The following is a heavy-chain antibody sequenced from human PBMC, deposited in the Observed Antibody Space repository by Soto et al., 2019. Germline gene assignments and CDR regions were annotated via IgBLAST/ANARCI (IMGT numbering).Heavy chain of an antibody. CDR3: ARDTLQVGATWVDP. CDR2: IYYSGST. D-gene: IGHD1-1*01. J-gene: IGHJ5*02. V-gene: IGHV4-61*01. Sequence: VQLQESGPGLVKPSATLSLTCTVSGGSVSSGSYYWSWSRQPPGKGVEWIGYIYYSGSTNYNPFLKSRVTISVDTSKNQFSLKLSSVTAADTAVYYCARDTLQVGATWVDPWGQGTLVTVSS. CDR1: GGSVSSGSYY.